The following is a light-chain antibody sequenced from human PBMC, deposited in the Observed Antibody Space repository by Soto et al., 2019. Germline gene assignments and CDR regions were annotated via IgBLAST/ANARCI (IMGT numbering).Light chain of an antibody. J-gene: IGKJ1*01. CDR2: ETS. CDR1: QSVSAGY. Sequence: EIVLTQSPGTLSLSPGESATLSCRASQSVSAGYFAWYQQKPGQAPRLIIYETSSKMTGIPDRFSGSGSGTEFTLTIGRLEPEDFAVYYCQQYGNSPTFGQGTKVDTK. V-gene: IGKV3-20*01. CDR3: QQYGNSPT.